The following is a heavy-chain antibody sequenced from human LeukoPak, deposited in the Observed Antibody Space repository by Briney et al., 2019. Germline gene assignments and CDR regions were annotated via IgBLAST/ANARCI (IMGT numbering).Heavy chain of an antibody. CDR1: GYTFTGYY. CDR3: AVQYYDIFTGYLAPNFDY. CDR2: INPNSGGT. V-gene: IGHV1-2*06. J-gene: IGHJ4*02. Sequence: ASVKVSCKASGYTFTGYYMHWVRQAPGQGLEWMGRINPNSGGTNYAQKFQCRVTMTRDTSISTAYMELSRLRSDDTAVYYCAVQYYDIFTGYLAPNFDYWGQGTLVTVSS. D-gene: IGHD3-9*01.